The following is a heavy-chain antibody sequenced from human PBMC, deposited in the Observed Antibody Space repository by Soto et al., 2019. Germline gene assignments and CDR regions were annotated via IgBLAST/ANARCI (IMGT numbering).Heavy chain of an antibody. J-gene: IGHJ6*02. CDR2: IYHSGST. CDR1: GGSISSGGYS. Sequence: PSETLSLTCAVSGGSISSGGYSWSWIRQPPGKGLEWIGYIYHSGSTYYNPSLKSRVTISVDRSKNQFSLKLSSVTAADTAVYYCARAGQGAYCSSASCYTGPYYYYGMDVWGQGTTVTVSS. D-gene: IGHD2-2*02. CDR3: ARAGQGAYCSSASCYTGPYYYYGMDV. V-gene: IGHV4-30-2*01.